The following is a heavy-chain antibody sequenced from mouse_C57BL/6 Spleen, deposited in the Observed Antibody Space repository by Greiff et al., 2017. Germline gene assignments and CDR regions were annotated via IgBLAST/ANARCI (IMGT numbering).Heavy chain of an antibody. D-gene: IGHD2-4*01. J-gene: IGHJ3*01. Sequence: QVQLQQSGPELVKPGASVKISCKASGYAFSSSWMNWVKQRPGKGLVWIGRIYPGDGDTNYNGKFKGKATLTADKSSSTAYMQLSSRTSEDSAVYFCARGHYDYPFAYWGQGTLVTVSA. CDR2: IYPGDGDT. V-gene: IGHV1-82*01. CDR1: GYAFSSSW. CDR3: ARGHYDYPFAY.